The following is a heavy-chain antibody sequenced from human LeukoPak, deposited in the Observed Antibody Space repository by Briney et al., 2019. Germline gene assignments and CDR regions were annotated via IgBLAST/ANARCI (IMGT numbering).Heavy chain of an antibody. CDR2: IKQDGSEK. Sequence: GGSLRLSCAASGFTFSNYWMSWVRQAPGKGLEWVANIKQDGSEKYYVDSVKGRFTISRDGAKNSLFLQMNSLRAEDTAVYYCATKLPAAGRGFDYWGQGTLVTVSS. CDR3: ATKLPAAGRGFDY. CDR1: GFTFSNYW. D-gene: IGHD6-13*01. J-gene: IGHJ4*02. V-gene: IGHV3-7*03.